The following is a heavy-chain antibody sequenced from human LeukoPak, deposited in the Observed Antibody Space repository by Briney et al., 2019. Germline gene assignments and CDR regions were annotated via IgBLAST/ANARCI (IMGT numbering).Heavy chain of an antibody. CDR3: ATTGYYYDSSLS. CDR1: GDSISSYY. J-gene: IGHJ5*02. D-gene: IGHD3-22*01. CDR2: IYDSGKT. Sequence: SETLSLTCTVSGDSISSYYWSWIRQPPGKGLEWIGYIYDSGKTNYNASLISRVTISVDTSKNQFSLKLTSMTAADTAVYYCATTGYYYDSSLSWGQGTLVTVSS. V-gene: IGHV4-59*12.